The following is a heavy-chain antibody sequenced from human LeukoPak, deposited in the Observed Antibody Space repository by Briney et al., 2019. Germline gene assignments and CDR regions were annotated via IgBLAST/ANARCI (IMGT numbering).Heavy chain of an antibody. D-gene: IGHD6-13*01. J-gene: IGHJ6*03. CDR3: ARGGSSSWYGHYYYMDV. CDR2: IYYSGST. Sequence: SETLSLTCTVSGGSISSYYWSWIRQPPGKGLEWIGYIYYSGSTNYNPSLKSRVTISVDTSKDQFSLKLSSVTAADTAVYYCARGGSSSWYGHYYYMDVWGKGTTVTISS. CDR1: GGSISSYY. V-gene: IGHV4-59*01.